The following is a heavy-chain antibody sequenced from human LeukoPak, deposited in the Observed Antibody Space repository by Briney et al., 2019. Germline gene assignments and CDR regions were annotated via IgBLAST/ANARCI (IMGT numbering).Heavy chain of an antibody. CDR2: ISSSSSYI. J-gene: IGHJ5*02. CDR1: GFTFSSYS. Sequence: GGSLRLSCAASGFTFSSYSMNWVRQAPGKGLEWVSSISSSSSYIYYADSVKGRFTISRDNAKKSLYLQMNSLRAEDTAVYYCARTYYYDSSGYREDWFDPWGQGTPLTVSS. CDR3: ARTYYYDSSGYREDWFDP. V-gene: IGHV3-21*01. D-gene: IGHD3-22*01.